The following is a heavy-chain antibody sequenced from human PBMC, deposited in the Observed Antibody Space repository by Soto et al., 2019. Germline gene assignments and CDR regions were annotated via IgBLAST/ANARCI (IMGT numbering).Heavy chain of an antibody. V-gene: IGHV4-39*02. J-gene: IGHJ4*02. CDR1: GGSISSSTYH. Sequence: QLQLQESGPGLVKPSETLSLTCTVSGGSISSSTYHWAWIRQPPGKGLEWIASIYYTGTTYYSPFLKRRVTVSVDTSKKHFSLKLSSVTAADTAVYYCSRERESASEHWGQGTLVTVSS. CDR2: IYYTGTT. CDR3: SRERESASEH.